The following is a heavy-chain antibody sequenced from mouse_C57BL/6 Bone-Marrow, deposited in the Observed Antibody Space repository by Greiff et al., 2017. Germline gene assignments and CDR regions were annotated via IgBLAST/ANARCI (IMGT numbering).Heavy chain of an antibody. D-gene: IGHD4-1*02. J-gene: IGHJ4*01. CDR1: GFTFSSYA. CDR2: ISSGGDFI. Sequence: EVMLVQSGEGLVKPGGSLKLSCAASGFTFSSYAMYWLRQTPEKRLEWVAYISSGGDFISSAVTVKGRFPLSTDNARTTLYRQMSSQKSEVTAMYYCTRDTPPQLCVALDYWGKGTTVTVSS. CDR3: TRDTPPQLCVALDY. V-gene: IGHV5-9-1*02.